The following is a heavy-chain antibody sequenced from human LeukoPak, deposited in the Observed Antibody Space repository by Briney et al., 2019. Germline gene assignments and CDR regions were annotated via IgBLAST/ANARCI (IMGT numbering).Heavy chain of an antibody. CDR3: ARGGYCGGGSCYPAHLNS. V-gene: IGHV3-33*01. CDR2: VCNDGSNK. Sequence: GRSLRLSCAAPGFIFSTNGMDGFRQSPGKGLEWVAGVCNDGSNKYYADSVKGRFTISRDNSKNTLYLQMNSLRAEDTAVYYCARGGYCGGGSCYPAHLNSWGQGTLVTVSS. CDR1: GFIFSTNG. D-gene: IGHD2-15*01. J-gene: IGHJ5*02.